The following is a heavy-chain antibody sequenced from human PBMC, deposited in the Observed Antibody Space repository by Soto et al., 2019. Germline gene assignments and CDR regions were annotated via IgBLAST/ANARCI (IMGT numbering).Heavy chain of an antibody. Sequence: PGGSLRLSCAASGFTFSSYGMHWVRQAPGKGLEWVAVIWYDGSNKYYADSVKGRFTISRDNSKNTLYLQMNSLRAEDTAVYYCARETRDSSSWYLDYWGQGTLVT. D-gene: IGHD6-13*01. V-gene: IGHV3-33*01. J-gene: IGHJ4*02. CDR1: GFTFSSYG. CDR3: ARETRDSSSWYLDY. CDR2: IWYDGSNK.